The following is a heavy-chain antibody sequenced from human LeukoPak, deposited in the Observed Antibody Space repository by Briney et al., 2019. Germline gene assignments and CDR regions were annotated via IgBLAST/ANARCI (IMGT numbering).Heavy chain of an antibody. CDR3: ARGAGIAAAGEHNLDY. V-gene: IGHV1-2*04. D-gene: IGHD6-13*01. CDR1: GYTFTVYY. Sequence: ASVTVSCTASGYTFTVYYMHWVRQAPGQGLEWMGWINPNSGGTNYAQKFQGWVTMIRDTSISTAYMELSRLRSDDTAVYYCARGAGIAAAGEHNLDYWGQGTLVTVSS. CDR2: INPNSGGT. J-gene: IGHJ4*02.